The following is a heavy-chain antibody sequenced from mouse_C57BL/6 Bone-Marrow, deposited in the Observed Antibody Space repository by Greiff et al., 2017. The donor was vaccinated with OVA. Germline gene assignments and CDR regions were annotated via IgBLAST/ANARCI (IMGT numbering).Heavy chain of an antibody. J-gene: IGHJ2*01. CDR2: INYDGSST. V-gene: IGHV5-16*01. Sequence: EVKLVESEGGLVQPGSSMKLSCTASGFTFSDYYMAWVRQVPEKGLEWVANINYDGSSTYYLDSLKSRFIISRDNAKNILYLQMSSLKSEDTATYYCARDREYYGSSFDYWGQGTTLTVSS. CDR1: GFTFSDYY. CDR3: ARDREYYGSSFDY. D-gene: IGHD1-1*01.